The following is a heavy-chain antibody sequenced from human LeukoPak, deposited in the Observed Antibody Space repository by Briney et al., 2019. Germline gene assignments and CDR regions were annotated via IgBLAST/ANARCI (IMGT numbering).Heavy chain of an antibody. J-gene: IGHJ4*02. V-gene: IGHV3-30-3*01. Sequence: GRSLRLSCAASGFTFSSYAMHWVRQAPGKGLEWVAVISYDDTNKYYTDSVKGRFTISRDNSKNTLYLQMNSLRVEDTAVYYCASEIAAAGPYGVDYWGQGTLVTVSS. CDR2: ISYDDTNK. D-gene: IGHD6-13*01. CDR1: GFTFSSYA. CDR3: ASEIAAAGPYGVDY.